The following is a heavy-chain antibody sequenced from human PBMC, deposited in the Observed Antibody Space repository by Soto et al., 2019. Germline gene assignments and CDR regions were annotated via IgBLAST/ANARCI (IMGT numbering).Heavy chain of an antibody. J-gene: IGHJ4*02. CDR1: GGSIINDY. CDR3: ARGGWYVDF. CDR2: IYYSGTT. D-gene: IGHD3-22*01. Sequence: SSETLSLTCSVSGGSIINDYWSWIRQPPGKGLEWISYIYYSGTTKYSPYHKSRVTISLDTSKNQFSLELNSVTAADTAVYCCARGGWYVDFWGQGILVTVSS. V-gene: IGHV4-59*01.